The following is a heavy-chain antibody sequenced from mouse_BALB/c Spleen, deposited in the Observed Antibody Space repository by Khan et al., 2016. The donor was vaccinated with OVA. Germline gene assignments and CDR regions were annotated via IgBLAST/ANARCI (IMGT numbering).Heavy chain of an antibody. D-gene: IGHD2-4*01. J-gene: IGHJ4*01. CDR3: ARDDYFVGDAMDY. Sequence: QVRLQQSGPELVKPGASVRISCKASGYTFTTYYIHWVKQRPGQGLQWIGWIYPGSVNTQYNEQFKGQATLTADKSSSTAYMQLSSLTSEDSAVYFCARDDYFVGDAMDYWGQGTSVTVSS. CDR1: GYTFTTYY. CDR2: IYPGSVNT. V-gene: IGHV1S56*01.